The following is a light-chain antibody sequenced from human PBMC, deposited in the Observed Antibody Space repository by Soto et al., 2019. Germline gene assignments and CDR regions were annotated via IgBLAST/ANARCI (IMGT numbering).Light chain of an antibody. CDR2: DVT. CDR1: SSDIGAYNY. V-gene: IGLV2-14*03. J-gene: IGLJ3*02. Sequence: QSALTQPASVSGSPGQSITFSCTGTSSDIGAYNYVSWYQPHPGKAPKLLIYDVTDRPSGVSDRFSGSKSGTTASLTISGRQAEDEADYFCCSYTTINTVVVFGGGTKVTVL. CDR3: CSYTTINTVVV.